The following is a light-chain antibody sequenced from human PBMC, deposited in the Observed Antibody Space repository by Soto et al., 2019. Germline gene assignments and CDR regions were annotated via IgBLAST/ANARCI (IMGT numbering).Light chain of an antibody. Sequence: DIQMTQSPSSLSASLGDRVTITCLASQDISVYLAWFQQKPGKVPKLLIYAASTLQSGVPSRFSGSGSGTDFTLTISSLQPEDVATYYCQKYNSAPLTFGGGTKVEIK. CDR2: AAS. V-gene: IGKV1-27*01. CDR1: QDISVY. J-gene: IGKJ4*01. CDR3: QKYNSAPLT.